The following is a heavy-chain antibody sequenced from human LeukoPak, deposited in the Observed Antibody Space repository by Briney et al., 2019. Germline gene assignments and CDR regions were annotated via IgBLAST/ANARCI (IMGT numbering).Heavy chain of an antibody. J-gene: IGHJ4*02. CDR3: ARGAVAGYLNAPLDY. Sequence: SETLSLTCTVSGVSIRSSSFYWGWIRQPPGKGLEWIGSIYYSGSTYYRPSLKSRVTMSVDTSKNQFSLKLTSVTAADTAVYYCARGAVAGYLNAPLDYWGQGTLVTVSS. CDR1: GVSIRSSSFY. V-gene: IGHV4-39*07. CDR2: IYYSGST. D-gene: IGHD6-13*01.